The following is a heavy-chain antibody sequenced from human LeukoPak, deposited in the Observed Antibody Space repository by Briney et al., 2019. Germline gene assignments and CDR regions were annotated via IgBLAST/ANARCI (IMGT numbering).Heavy chain of an antibody. Sequence: SETLSLTCTVSAGSISSGNYYWSWIRQPAGKGLEWIGRIYTSGSTNYNPSLKSRVTMSVDTSKNQFSLKLSSVTAADTAVYYCARTIVYVDYVLGPTGFAYYFDYWGQGTLVTVSS. D-gene: IGHD4-17*01. V-gene: IGHV4-61*02. J-gene: IGHJ4*02. CDR3: ARTIVYVDYVLGPTGFAYYFDY. CDR2: IYTSGST. CDR1: AGSISSGNYY.